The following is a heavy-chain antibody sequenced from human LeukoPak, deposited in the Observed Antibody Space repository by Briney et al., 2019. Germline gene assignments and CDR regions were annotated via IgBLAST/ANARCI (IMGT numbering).Heavy chain of an antibody. CDR3: AREDIAVVPTAMPRCFDL. CDR1: GFTFSDYY. CDR2: ISSSGNTM. V-gene: IGHV3-11*01. D-gene: IGHD2-2*01. J-gene: IGHJ2*01. Sequence: GGSLRLSCAASGFTFSDYYMTWIRQAPGKGLEWVSYISSSGNTMYYADSVKGRFTISRDNAKNSVYLQMNSLRADDSAVYYCAREDIAVVPTAMPRCFDLWGRGTLVTVSA.